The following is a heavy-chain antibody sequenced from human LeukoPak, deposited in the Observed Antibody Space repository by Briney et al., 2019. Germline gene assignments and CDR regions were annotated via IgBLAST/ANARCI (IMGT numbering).Heavy chain of an antibody. V-gene: IGHV3-7*01. CDR3: ARDQRASPSPADY. Sequence: GGSLRLSCAASGFTFSGSWMTWVRQAPGKVLEWVGNINKDGSEKYYLDSVKGRFTISRDNAKNSLYLQMNSLRAEDTAVYFCARDQRASPSPADYWGQGTLVTVS. CDR2: INKDGSEK. CDR1: GFTFSGSW. J-gene: IGHJ4*02.